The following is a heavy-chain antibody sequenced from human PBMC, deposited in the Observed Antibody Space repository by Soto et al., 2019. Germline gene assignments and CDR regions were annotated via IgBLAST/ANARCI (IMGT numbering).Heavy chain of an antibody. CDR2: IYYSGST. J-gene: IGHJ5*02. V-gene: IGHV4-61*01. CDR3: AREVYSYGLDP. Sequence: QVQLQESGPGLVKPSETLSLTCTVSGGSVSSGSYYWSWIRQPPGKGLEWIGYIYYSGSTNYNPSLKSRVTISVDTSKNQVSLKLSSVTAADTAVYYGAREVYSYGLDPWVQGTLVTVSS. D-gene: IGHD5-18*01. CDR1: GGSVSSGSYY.